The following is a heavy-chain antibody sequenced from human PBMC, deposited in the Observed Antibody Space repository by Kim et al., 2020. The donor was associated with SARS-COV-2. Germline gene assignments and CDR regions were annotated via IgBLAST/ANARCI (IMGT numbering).Heavy chain of an antibody. D-gene: IGHD6-13*01. V-gene: IGHV3-23*01. CDR2: ISGSGDIT. CDR1: GFSFSSYA. CDR3: AKDRAAGTYYYYGMDV. J-gene: IGHJ6*02. Sequence: GGSLRLSCAASGFSFSSYAMSWVRQAPGKGLEWVSVISGSGDITYYADSVKGRFTISRDNSKKNTLYLQMDSLRAEDTAVYYCAKDRAAGTYYYYGMDVWGQGTTVTVSS.